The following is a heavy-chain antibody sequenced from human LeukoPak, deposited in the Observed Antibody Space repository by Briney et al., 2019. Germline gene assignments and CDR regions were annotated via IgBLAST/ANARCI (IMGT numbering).Heavy chain of an antibody. V-gene: IGHV4-59*01. CDR2: IYYSGST. J-gene: IGHJ4*02. Sequence: PSETVSLTCTVSGGSISSYYWSWIRQPPGKGLEWIGYIYYSGSTNYNPSLKSRVTISVDTSKNQFSLKLTSVTAADTAVYYCASLYYGSGSFDYWGQGTLVTVSS. CDR3: ASLYYGSGSFDY. D-gene: IGHD3-10*01. CDR1: GGSISSYY.